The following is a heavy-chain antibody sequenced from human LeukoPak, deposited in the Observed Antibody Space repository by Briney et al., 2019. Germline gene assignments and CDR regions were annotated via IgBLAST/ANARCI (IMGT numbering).Heavy chain of an antibody. D-gene: IGHD2-15*01. CDR3: ARLGYCNGGSCSFPFAS. J-gene: IGHJ4*02. Sequence: SETLSLTCTVSRGSISSSSYSWGWVRQPPGKGLEWIGTIYYTGRTYYSPSLKSRVTMSVDTSKTQFSLRLRSVAAADTAVYYCARLGYCNGGSCSFPFASWGQGTLVIVSS. V-gene: IGHV4-39*01. CDR2: IYYTGRT. CDR1: RGSISSSSYS.